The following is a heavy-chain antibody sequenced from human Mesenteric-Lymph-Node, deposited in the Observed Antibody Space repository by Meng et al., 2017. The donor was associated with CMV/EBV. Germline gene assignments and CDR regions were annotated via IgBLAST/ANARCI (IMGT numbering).Heavy chain of an antibody. V-gene: IGHV1-2*02. CDR1: GYTFTAYY. J-gene: IGHJ6*02. Sequence: ASVKVSCKASGYTFTAYYLHWVRQAPGQRLEWMGWMRPNNGDTNYALRFQGRVTMTRDTSISTAYMELSSLTSDDTALYYCARGGYYLYGLDVWGQGTTVTVSS. CDR3: ARGGYYLYGLDV. CDR2: MRPNNGDT.